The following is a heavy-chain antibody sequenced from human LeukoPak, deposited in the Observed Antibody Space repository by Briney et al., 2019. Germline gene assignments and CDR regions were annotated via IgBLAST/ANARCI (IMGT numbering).Heavy chain of an antibody. CDR1: GGSISTYY. CDR3: ARDGYSGSDAL. V-gene: IGHV4-59*01. D-gene: IGHD5-12*01. Sequence: PSETLSLTCTVSGGSISTYYWSWIRQPPGKGLEWIGYIYHSGSTNYNPSLKSRVTISVDTSQNQFSLNLSSVTAAGTAIYYCARDGYSGSDALWGQGTLVTVSS. CDR2: IYHSGST. J-gene: IGHJ4*02.